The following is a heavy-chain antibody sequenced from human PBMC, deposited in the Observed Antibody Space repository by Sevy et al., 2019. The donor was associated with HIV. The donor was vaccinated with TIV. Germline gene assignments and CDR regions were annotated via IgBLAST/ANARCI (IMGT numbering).Heavy chain of an antibody. Sequence: ASVKVSCKVSGGSFSNSDVIWVRQAPGQGVEWMGRIIPRFGTANYAQRFQGRVTITADESTRTVFMELSRLRSEDTALFYCARVGGAREGYDYVGSSFIDHWGQGTLVTVSS. V-gene: IGHV1-69*13. CDR1: GGSFSNSD. CDR2: IIPRFGTA. D-gene: IGHD3-16*01. J-gene: IGHJ4*02. CDR3: ARVGGAREGYDYVGSSFIDH.